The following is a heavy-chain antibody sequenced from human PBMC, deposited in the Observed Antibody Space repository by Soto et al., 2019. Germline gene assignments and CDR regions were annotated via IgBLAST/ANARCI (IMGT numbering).Heavy chain of an antibody. V-gene: IGHV3-23*01. CDR2: ISGSGGST. CDR3: AKVSVDTAMVTSCIDY. J-gene: IGHJ4*02. D-gene: IGHD5-18*01. CDR1: GFIFSSYA. Sequence: EVQLLESGGGLVQPGGSLRLSCAASGFIFSSYAMSWVRQAPGKGLEWVSAISGSGGSTYYADSVKGRFTISRDNSKNTLYLQMNSLRAEDTAVYYCAKVSVDTAMVTSCIDYWGQGTLVTVSS.